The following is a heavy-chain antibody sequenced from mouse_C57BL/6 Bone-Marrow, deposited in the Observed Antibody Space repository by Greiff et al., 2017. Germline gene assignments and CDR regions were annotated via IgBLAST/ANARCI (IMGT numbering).Heavy chain of an antibody. J-gene: IGHJ2*01. CDR2: IDPSDSYT. D-gene: IGHD1-1*02. CDR3: ARRGGLDY. V-gene: IGHV1-50*01. Sequence: VQLQQSGAELVKPGASVKLSCKASGYTFTSYWMQWVKQRPGQGLEWIGGIDPSDSYTNYNQKFKGKATLTVDTSSSTAYMQLSSLTSADSAVYYCARRGGLDYWGKGTTLTVSS. CDR1: GYTFTSYW.